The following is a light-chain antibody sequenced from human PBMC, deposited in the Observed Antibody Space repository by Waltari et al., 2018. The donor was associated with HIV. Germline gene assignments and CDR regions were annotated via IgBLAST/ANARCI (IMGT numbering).Light chain of an antibody. V-gene: IGKV4-1*01. CDR2: WES. Sequence: DIVMTQSPESLTVSLGARATINCRASRTVLSESDNRNYLAWYQKKPGQSPNALIYWESTRQSGVPNRFSASGSGTNFSLTISSLQAEDVALYYCQQYFTVRPTFGGGTKVEI. CDR3: QQYFTVRPT. CDR1: RTVLSESDNRNY. J-gene: IGKJ4*01.